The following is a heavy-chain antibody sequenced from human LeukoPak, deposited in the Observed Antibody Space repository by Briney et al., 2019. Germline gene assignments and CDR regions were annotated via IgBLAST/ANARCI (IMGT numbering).Heavy chain of an antibody. J-gene: IGHJ1*01. V-gene: IGHV1-18*01. CDR3: ARDGPLGYFQD. CDR1: GYTFGTPG. D-gene: IGHD3-10*01. Sequence: ASVKLSCKTSGYTFGTPGICWVRQAPGQGLEWMGWIRPDFRMTYYAQKVQGRVAMTADTSTRTAYLELRSLRSDDTAVYYCARDGPLGYFQDWGQGTLVTVSS. CDR2: IRPDFRMT.